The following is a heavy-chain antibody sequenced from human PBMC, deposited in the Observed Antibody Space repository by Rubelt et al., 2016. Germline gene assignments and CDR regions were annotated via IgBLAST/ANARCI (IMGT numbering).Heavy chain of an antibody. Sequence: QVQLVQSGADVKKPGASVKVSCEASGYTFTTYYMHWVRQAPGQGLEWMGMINPSGGSTTYAQKFQGRVTMTSDTATSTVYMERSSLRAEDTAVYDCARGNLDYWGQGTLVTVSS. CDR3: ARGNLDY. V-gene: IGHV1-46*01. CDR1: GYTFTTYY. D-gene: IGHD1-14*01. CDR2: INPSGGST. J-gene: IGHJ4*02.